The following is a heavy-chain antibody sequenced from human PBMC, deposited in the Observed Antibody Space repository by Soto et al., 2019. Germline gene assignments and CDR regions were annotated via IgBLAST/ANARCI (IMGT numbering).Heavy chain of an antibody. D-gene: IGHD2-15*01. V-gene: IGHV1-8*01. CDR3: ARGVGFCSGGSCNNWFDT. CDR2: MNPNSVNT. J-gene: IGHJ5*02. CDR1: GYTFTSYD. Sequence: QVQLVQSGAEVKKPGASVKVSCKTSGYTFTSYDIHWVRQATGQGLEWMGWMNPNSVNTGYAQKVQGRVTMTRNTSISTAYMELSSLRSEDTAVYYCARGVGFCSGGSCNNWFDTWGQGTQVTVSS.